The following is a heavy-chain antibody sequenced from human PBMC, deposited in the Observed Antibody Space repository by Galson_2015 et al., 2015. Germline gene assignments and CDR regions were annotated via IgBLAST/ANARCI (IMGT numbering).Heavy chain of an antibody. CDR3: ARGLEPWSGYPGVSNWFDP. D-gene: IGHD3-3*01. CDR1: GGSISSGGYY. CDR2: IYYSGST. Sequence: TLSLTCTVSGGSISSGGYYWSWIRQHPGKGLEWIGYIYYSGSTYYNPSLKSRVTISVDTSKNQFSLKLSSVTAADTAVYYCARGLEPWSGYPGVSNWFDPWGQGTLVTVSS. J-gene: IGHJ5*02. V-gene: IGHV4-31*03.